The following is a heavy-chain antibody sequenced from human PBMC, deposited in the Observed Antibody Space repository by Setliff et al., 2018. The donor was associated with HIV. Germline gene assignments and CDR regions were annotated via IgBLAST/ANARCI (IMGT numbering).Heavy chain of an antibody. Sequence: SETLSLTCAVYGGSFSGYYWSWIRQPPGKGLEWIGEINHSGSTNYNMSLWSRVTISLDASRNQFSLELISVTAEDTAVYYCARLNWGPWGPGTLVTVSS. D-gene: IGHD7-27*01. CDR2: INHSGST. CDR3: ARLNWGP. V-gene: IGHV4-34*01. J-gene: IGHJ5*02. CDR1: GGSFSGYY.